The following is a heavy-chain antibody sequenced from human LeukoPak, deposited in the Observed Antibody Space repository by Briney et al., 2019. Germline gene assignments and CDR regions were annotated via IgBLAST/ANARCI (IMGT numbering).Heavy chain of an antibody. J-gene: IGHJ4*02. CDR1: GGSISSYY. Sequence: TSETLSLTCTVSGGSISSYYWGWIRQPAGKGLEWIGRIYTSGSTNYNPSLKSRVTMSVDTSKNQFSLKLSSVTAADTAVYYCASRAAAGHYFDYWGQGTLVTVSS. CDR3: ASRAAAGHYFDY. CDR2: IYTSGST. D-gene: IGHD6-13*01. V-gene: IGHV4-4*07.